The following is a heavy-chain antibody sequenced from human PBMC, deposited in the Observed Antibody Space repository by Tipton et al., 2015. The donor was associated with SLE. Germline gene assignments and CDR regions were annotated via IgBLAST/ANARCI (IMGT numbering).Heavy chain of an antibody. CDR2: ITIGGSTL. CDR1: GFTFSSYA. V-gene: IGHV3-48*03. CDR3: ARAARGSSSSAFDI. D-gene: IGHD6-6*01. Sequence: SLRLSCAASGFTFSSYAMNWVRQAPGKGLEWAPYITIGGSTLYYADSVRGRFTISRDNAKNSLYLQMNSLRAEDTAVYYCARAARGSSSSAFDIWGQGTMVTVSS. J-gene: IGHJ3*02.